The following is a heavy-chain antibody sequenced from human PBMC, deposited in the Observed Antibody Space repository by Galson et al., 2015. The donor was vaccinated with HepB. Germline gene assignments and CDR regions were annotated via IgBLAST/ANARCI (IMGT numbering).Heavy chain of an antibody. V-gene: IGHV5-10-1*01. J-gene: IGHJ4*02. CDR2: IDLSESYT. CDR3: ASSVAGELFRTYDY. CDR1: GYSFTSYW. Sequence: QSGAEVKKPGESLRISCKGSGYSFTSYWINWVRQMPGKGLEWMGRIDLSESYTNYSPSFQGHVTISADKSISTAYLQWSSLKASDTAMYYCASSVAGELFRTYDYWGQGTLVTVSS. D-gene: IGHD3-10*01.